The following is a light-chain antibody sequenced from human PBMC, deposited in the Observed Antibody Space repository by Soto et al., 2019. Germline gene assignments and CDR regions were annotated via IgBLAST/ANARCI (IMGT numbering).Light chain of an antibody. V-gene: IGKV3-20*01. J-gene: IGKJ1*01. Sequence: IGGTTSASALSSSPCSRAALYGRASQSVSSSYLAWYQQKPGQAPRLLIYGASNRATGIPDRFSGSGSGTDFTLTISSPEPEDFAVYYCQQYGGSRWTVGEGTKVDI. CDR3: QQYGGSRWT. CDR2: GAS. CDR1: QSVSSSY.